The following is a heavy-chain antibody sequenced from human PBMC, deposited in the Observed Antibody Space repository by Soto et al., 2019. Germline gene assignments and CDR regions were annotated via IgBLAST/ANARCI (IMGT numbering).Heavy chain of an antibody. CDR3: ARDLTFGDYYGMDV. J-gene: IGHJ6*02. Sequence: QVQLQESGPGLVKPSQTLSLTCAVSGGSISSGGYYWSWIRQHPGKGLEWIGYIYYIGSTYYNPSLKNRVTLSVNKSKNPVSLKLSSVTAADTAVYYRARDLTFGDYYGMDVWGQGTTVTVSS. D-gene: IGHD3-10*01. CDR1: GGSISSGGYY. CDR2: IYYIGST. V-gene: IGHV4-31*11.